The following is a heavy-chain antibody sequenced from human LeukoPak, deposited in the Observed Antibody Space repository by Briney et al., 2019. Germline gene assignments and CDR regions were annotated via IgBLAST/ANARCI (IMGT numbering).Heavy chain of an antibody. CDR2: VYYNGSS. Sequence: SEALSLTCTVSSGSINNYYWNWIRQPPGKGLEWIGCVYYNGSSNYNPSLKSRATISVDTSKIQFSLKLSSVTAADTAVYYCARSIKRGLFDYWGQGSLVTVSS. CDR3: ARSIKRGLFDY. J-gene: IGHJ4*02. D-gene: IGHD3-10*01. CDR1: SGSINNYY. V-gene: IGHV4-59*01.